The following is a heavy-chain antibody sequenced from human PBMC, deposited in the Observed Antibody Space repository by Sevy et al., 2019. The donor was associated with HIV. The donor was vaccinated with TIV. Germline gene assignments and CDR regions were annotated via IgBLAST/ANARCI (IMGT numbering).Heavy chain of an antibody. V-gene: IGHV3-66*02. D-gene: IGHD6-19*01. CDR1: GFTVNDKY. Sequence: GGSLRLSCAISGFTVNDKYIIWVRQAPGKGLEWVSVIFSSGSTYYADSAKGRFTISRDNSKNTVDLQMNSVRAEDTAVCYCVSLFLSYRSGWSYFDYWGQGTLVTVSS. CDR3: VSLFLSYRSGWSYFDY. CDR2: IFSSGST. J-gene: IGHJ4*02.